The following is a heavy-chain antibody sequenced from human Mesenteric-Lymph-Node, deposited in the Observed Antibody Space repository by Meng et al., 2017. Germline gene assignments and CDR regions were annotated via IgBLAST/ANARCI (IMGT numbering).Heavy chain of an antibody. CDR3: AKDYAVAGTGRGMDV. D-gene: IGHD6-19*01. V-gene: IGHV3-30*04. CDR1: GFTFSSYA. CDR2: ISYDGSNK. J-gene: IGHJ6*02. Sequence: GESLKISCAASGFTFSSYAMHWVRQAPGKGLEWVAVISYDGSNKYYADSVKGRFTISRDNSKNTLYLQMNSLRAEDTALYYCAKDYAVAGTGRGMDVWGQGTTVTVSS.